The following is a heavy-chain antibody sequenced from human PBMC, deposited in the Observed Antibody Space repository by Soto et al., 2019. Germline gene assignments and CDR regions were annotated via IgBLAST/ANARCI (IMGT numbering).Heavy chain of an antibody. CDR3: ARGDLLVDFDY. D-gene: IGHD2-8*01. J-gene: IGHJ4*02. CDR2: FNPTSGST. Sequence: ASVKGSCKASGYTFINYYIHWVRQAPGQGLEWMGIFNPTSGSTNYAQKFQGRVTLTMDTSTRTVYMELSSLRFDDTAVYYCARGDLLVDFDYWGQGTLVTVSS. CDR1: GYTFINYY. V-gene: IGHV1-46*01.